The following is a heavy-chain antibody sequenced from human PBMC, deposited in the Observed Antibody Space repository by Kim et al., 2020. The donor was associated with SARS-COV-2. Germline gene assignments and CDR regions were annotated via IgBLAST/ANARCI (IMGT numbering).Heavy chain of an antibody. Sequence: SETLSLTCAVSGGSITSSNWCGWGRQPPGKGLEWVGDIYYRGNTKYNSSLKSRDTISVDTSQNQFSLKLNSVTAAGTAVYYCAKGDHMVRGVMMYWGQGILVTVSS. CDR3: AKGDHMVRGVMMY. D-gene: IGHD3-10*01. J-gene: IGHJ4*02. CDR2: IYYRGNT. CDR1: GGSITSSNW. V-gene: IGHV4-4*02.